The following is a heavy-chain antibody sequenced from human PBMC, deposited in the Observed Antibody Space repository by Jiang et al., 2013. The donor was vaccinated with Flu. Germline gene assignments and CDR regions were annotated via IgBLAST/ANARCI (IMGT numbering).Heavy chain of an antibody. J-gene: IGHJ3*02. V-gene: IGHV2-70*01. CDR3: ARLNYDILTGYPNDAFDI. Sequence: PPGKALEWLALIDWDDDKYYSTSLKTRLTISKDTSKNQVVLTMTNMDPVDTATYYCARLNYDILTGYPNDAFDIWGQGTMVTVSS. D-gene: IGHD3-9*01. CDR2: IDWDDDK.